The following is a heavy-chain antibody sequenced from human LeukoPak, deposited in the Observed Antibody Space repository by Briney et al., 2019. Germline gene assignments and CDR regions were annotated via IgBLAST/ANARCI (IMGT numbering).Heavy chain of an antibody. Sequence: ASVKVSCKASGYTFTGYYMHGVRQATGQGLEWMGWMNPNSGNTGYAQKFYGRGTITRNTTISTAYMELSSLRSEDTAVYYCARGRGRGYCSSTSCPPPAYWGQGTLVTVSS. V-gene: IGHV1-8*03. CDR2: MNPNSGNT. D-gene: IGHD2-2*01. J-gene: IGHJ4*02. CDR1: GYTFTGYY. CDR3: ARGRGRGYCSSTSCPPPAY.